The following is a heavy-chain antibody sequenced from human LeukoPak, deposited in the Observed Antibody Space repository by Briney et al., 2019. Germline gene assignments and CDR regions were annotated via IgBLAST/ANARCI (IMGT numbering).Heavy chain of an antibody. CDR3: VRVLGGYSYGYFDY. D-gene: IGHD5-18*01. CDR2: ISPYNGNT. Sequence: ASVKVSCKASGYTFTSYGISWVRQAPGQGLEWMGWISPYNGNTNYAQKLQGRVTMTTDTSTSTAYMELGSLTSDDTAVFYCVRVLGGYSYGYFDYWAREPWSPSPQ. V-gene: IGHV1-18*01. J-gene: IGHJ4*02. CDR1: GYTFTSYG.